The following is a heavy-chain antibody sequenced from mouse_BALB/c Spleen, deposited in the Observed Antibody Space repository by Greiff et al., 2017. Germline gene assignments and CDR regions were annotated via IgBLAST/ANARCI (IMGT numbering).Heavy chain of an antibody. V-gene: IGHV5-6-3*01. Sequence: EVKLMESGGGLVQPGGSLKLSCAASGFTFSSYGMSWVRQTPDKRLELVATINSNGGSTYYPDSVKGRFTISRDNAKNTLYLQMSSLKSEDTAMYYCAREGYYGYAWFAYWGQGTLVTVSA. CDR3: AREGYYGYAWFAY. CDR1: GFTFSSYG. CDR2: INSNGGST. J-gene: IGHJ3*01. D-gene: IGHD2-2*01.